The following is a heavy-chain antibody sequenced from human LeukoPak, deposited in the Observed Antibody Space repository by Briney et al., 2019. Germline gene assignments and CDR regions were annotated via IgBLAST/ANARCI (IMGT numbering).Heavy chain of an antibody. J-gene: IGHJ5*01. D-gene: IGHD2-15*01. CDR2: LIDSGDTT. CDR1: GFTFYNYA. Sequence: GGSLRLSCAASGFTFYNYAMSWVRQAPGKGLGWVSALIDSGDTTYYADSVKGRFTISRDNSKNTLFLQMNSLTAEGTAIYYCVKEGGSFLTWFDSWGQGSLVTVSS. CDR3: VKEGGSFLTWFDS. V-gene: IGHV3-23*01.